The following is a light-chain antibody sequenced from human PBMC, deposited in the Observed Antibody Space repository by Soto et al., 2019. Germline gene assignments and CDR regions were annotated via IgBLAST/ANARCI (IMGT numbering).Light chain of an antibody. CDR2: DAS. CDR3: QQRANWPLT. Sequence: EIVLTQSPATLSLSPGERATLSCRASPSVGDYLAWYQQKPGQAPRLLIYDASNRSTDIPARLSGSGSGTDFSLTISSLEPDDFAVYYCQQRANWPLTFGGGTKVEIK. J-gene: IGKJ4*01. CDR1: PSVGDY. V-gene: IGKV3-11*01.